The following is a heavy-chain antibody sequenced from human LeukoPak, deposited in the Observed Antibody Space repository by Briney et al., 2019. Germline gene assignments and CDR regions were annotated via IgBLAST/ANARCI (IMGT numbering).Heavy chain of an antibody. Sequence: GGSLRLSCAASGFTFSTYTMNWVRQAPGKGLEWVSFINTKSKTIYYADSVEGRFTISRDNGKNSLYLQMNSLRAEDTALYYCVRDRNWAFDYWGQGTLVTVSS. D-gene: IGHD7-27*01. CDR1: GFTFSTYT. CDR2: INTKSKTI. V-gene: IGHV3-48*01. CDR3: VRDRNWAFDY. J-gene: IGHJ4*02.